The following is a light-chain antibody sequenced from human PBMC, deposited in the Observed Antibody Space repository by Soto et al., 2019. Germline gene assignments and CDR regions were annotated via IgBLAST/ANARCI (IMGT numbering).Light chain of an antibody. CDR3: QQCSNWPPIT. V-gene: IGKV3-15*01. J-gene: IGKJ5*01. Sequence: ETVMTQSPGTLSVSLGERATLSCRASQSVSIHLAWYQQKPGQAPRLLIYDTSTRATGIPARFSGSGSGTEFTLTISSLQSEDFAVYYCQQCSNWPPITFGQGTRLEIK. CDR1: QSVSIH. CDR2: DTS.